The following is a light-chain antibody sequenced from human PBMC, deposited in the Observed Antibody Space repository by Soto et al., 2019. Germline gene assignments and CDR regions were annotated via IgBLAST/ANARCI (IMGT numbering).Light chain of an antibody. J-gene: IGKJ1*01. CDR3: QHYGSSLWT. V-gene: IGKV3-20*01. CDR1: QSVSDNI. CDR2: GAS. Sequence: EFVLTQSPDTLSLSPGERATLSYRASQSVSDNILAWYRQKPGQSPRLLIYGASSRATGIPDRFSGSGSGTDFTLTISRVEAEDSAVYYCQHYGSSLWTFGQGTKVEIK.